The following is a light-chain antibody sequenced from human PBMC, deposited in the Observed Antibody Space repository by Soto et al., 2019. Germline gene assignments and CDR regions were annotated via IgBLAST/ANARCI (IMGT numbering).Light chain of an antibody. CDR3: QTWGTGIVV. Sequence: QLVLTQSPSASASPGASVKLNCTLSSGHITYAIAWHQQQPEKGPRYLMKVSRDGRHSKGDGIPDRFSGSSSGAERYLTISSLQYEDEADYYCQTWGTGIVVFGGGTKLTVL. CDR1: SGHITYA. CDR2: VSRDGRH. V-gene: IGLV4-69*01. J-gene: IGLJ2*01.